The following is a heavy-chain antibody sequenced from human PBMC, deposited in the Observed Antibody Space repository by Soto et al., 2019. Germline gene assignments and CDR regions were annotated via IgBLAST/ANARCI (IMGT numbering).Heavy chain of an antibody. CDR1: GYSLTELS. J-gene: IGHJ6*02. D-gene: IGHD1-7*01. Sequence: ASVKVSCKVSGYSLTELSIHWVRQAPEKGLEWMGSFEPEDGQTINKQKFLDRVTMTGNTSSDTGYMELSNLRSEYPAIYYCSTSLELPLGVDIWGQGTTVTVSS. CDR3: STSLELPLGVDI. V-gene: IGHV1-24*01. CDR2: FEPEDGQT.